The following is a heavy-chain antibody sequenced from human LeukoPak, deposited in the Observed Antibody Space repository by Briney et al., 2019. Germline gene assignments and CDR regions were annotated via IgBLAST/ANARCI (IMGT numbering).Heavy chain of an antibody. J-gene: IGHJ4*02. CDR2: ISSSSSYI. Sequence: GGSLRLSCAASGFTFSSYSMNWVRQAPGKGLEWVSSISSSSSYIYYAGSVKGRFTISRDNDKNSLYLQMNSLRAEDTAVYYCAAGYNSGLAYWGQGTLVTVSS. V-gene: IGHV3-21*01. CDR3: AAGYNSGLAY. CDR1: GFTFSSYS. D-gene: IGHD5-24*01.